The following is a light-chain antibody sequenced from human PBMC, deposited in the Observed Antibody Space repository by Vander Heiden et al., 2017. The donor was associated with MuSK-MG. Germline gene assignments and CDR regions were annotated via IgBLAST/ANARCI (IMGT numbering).Light chain of an antibody. CDR3: QQYGDLKV. Sequence: EIVLTQSPGTLSLSPGERGTLSCRASQIVTGDKLAWYQQKIGQAPRLLIYGASKTATGIPDRFSGGGSGTDFTLTISRLEPEDSAVYYCQQYGDLKVFGGGTKVE. V-gene: IGKV3-20*01. CDR1: QIVTGDK. CDR2: GAS. J-gene: IGKJ4*01.